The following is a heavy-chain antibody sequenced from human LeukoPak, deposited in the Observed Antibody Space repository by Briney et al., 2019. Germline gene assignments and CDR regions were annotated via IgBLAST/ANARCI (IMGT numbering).Heavy chain of an antibody. CDR3: ATRYYDSSGYYFLDAFDI. CDR2: IYYSGST. V-gene: IGHV4-31*03. Sequence: SETLSLTCTVSGGSISSGGYYWSWIRQHPGKGLEWIVYIYYSGSTYYNPSLKSRVTISVDTSKNQFSLKLSSVTAADTAVYYCATRYYDSSGYYFLDAFDIWGQGTMVTVSS. D-gene: IGHD3-22*01. CDR1: GGSISSGGYY. J-gene: IGHJ3*02.